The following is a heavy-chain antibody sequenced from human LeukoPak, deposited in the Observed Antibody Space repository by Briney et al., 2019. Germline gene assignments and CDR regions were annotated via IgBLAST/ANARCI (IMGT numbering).Heavy chain of an antibody. J-gene: IGHJ4*02. V-gene: IGHV3-21*01. D-gene: IGHD5-12*01. Sequence: PGGSLRLSCAASGFTFTSYTMNWVRQAPGKGLEWVSSISTSSSYIYYADSVKGRFTISRDNAKNSLYLQMNSLRVEDTAVYYCARDLRGYSGDSPSNWGQGTLVTVSS. CDR3: ARDLRGYSGDSPSN. CDR1: GFTFTSYT. CDR2: ISTSSSYI.